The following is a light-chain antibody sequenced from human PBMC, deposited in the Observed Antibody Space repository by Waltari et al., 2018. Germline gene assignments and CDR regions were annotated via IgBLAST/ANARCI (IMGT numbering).Light chain of an antibody. CDR1: QSHVGDTV. Sequence: QSVLTQPPSASGTPGQRVTISCSGSQSHVGDTVVNCSHQLPGTAPTLVIDRNDQRPSGVPDRFTASKSGTSASLAISGLQSEDEGDYYCATWDDSPTGRWVFGGGTRVTVL. CDR3: ATWDDSPTGRWV. V-gene: IGLV1-44*01. J-gene: IGLJ3*02. CDR2: RND.